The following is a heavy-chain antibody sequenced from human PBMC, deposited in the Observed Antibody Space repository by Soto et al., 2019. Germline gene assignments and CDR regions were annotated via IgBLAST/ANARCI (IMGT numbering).Heavy chain of an antibody. D-gene: IGHD2-15*01. V-gene: IGHV4-39*01. CDR2: IYYSGST. CDR1: GGSISSSSYY. CDR3: ARQTVVVVAAKSCWFDP. J-gene: IGHJ5*02. Sequence: QLQLQESGPGLVKPSETLSLTCTVSGGSISSSSYYWGWIRQPPGKGLEWIGSIYYSGSTYYNPSLKSRVTISVDTSKNQFSLKLSSVTAADTAVYYCARQTVVVVAAKSCWFDPWGQGTLVTVSS.